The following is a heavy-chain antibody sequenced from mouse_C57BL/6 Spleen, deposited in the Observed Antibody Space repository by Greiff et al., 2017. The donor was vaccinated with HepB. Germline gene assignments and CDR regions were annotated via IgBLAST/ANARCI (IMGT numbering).Heavy chain of an antibody. CDR3: ARGGGEYGYDEEFDYYAMDY. Sequence: QVQLQQPGAELVKPGASVKLSCKASGYTFTSYWMHWVKQRPGRGLEWIGRIDPNSGGTKYNEKFKSKATLTVDKPSSTAYMQLSSLTSEDSAVYYWARGGGEYGYDEEFDYYAMDYWGQGTSVTVSS. J-gene: IGHJ4*01. D-gene: IGHD2-2*01. V-gene: IGHV1-72*01. CDR2: IDPNSGGT. CDR1: GYTFTSYW.